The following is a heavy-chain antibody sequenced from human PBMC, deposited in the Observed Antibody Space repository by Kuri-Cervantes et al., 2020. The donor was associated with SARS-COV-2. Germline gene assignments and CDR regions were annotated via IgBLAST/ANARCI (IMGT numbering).Heavy chain of an antibody. CDR2: IYYSGST. CDR1: GGSISSSSYY. D-gene: IGHD5-18*01. CDR3: ARLVRGIQLWSTGNYYYYYGMDV. Sequence: SETLSLTCTVSGGSISSSSYYWGWIRQPPGKGLEWIGSIYYSGSTYYNPSLKSRVTISVDTSKNQFSLKLSSVTAADTAVYYCARLVRGIQLWSTGNYYYYYGMDVWGQGTTVTVS. V-gene: IGHV4-39*01. J-gene: IGHJ6*02.